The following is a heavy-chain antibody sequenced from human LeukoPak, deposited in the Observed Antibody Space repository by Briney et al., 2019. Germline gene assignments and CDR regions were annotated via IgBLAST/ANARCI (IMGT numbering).Heavy chain of an antibody. V-gene: IGHV1-8*03. J-gene: IGHJ4*02. CDR2: MNPNSGNT. Sequence: ASVKVSCKASGYTFTGYDINWVRQAPGQGLEWMGWMNPNSGNTGYAQKFQGRVTITRNTSISTAYMELSSLRSEDTAVYYCAVAGTSNFDYWGQGTLVTVSS. CDR1: GYTFTGYD. D-gene: IGHD6-19*01. CDR3: AVAGTSNFDY.